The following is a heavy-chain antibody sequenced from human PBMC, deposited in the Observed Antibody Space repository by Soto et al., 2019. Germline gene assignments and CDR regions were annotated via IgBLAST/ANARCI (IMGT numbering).Heavy chain of an antibody. CDR1: GFTFTRYS. CDR2: ISSTTNYI. Sequence: GGSLRLSCADSGFTFTRYSMNWVRQAPGKGLEWVSSISSTTNYIYYGDSMKGRFTISRDNAKNSLYLEMNSLRAEDTAVYYCARESEDLASNFDYWGQGTLVTVSS. V-gene: IGHV3-21*06. J-gene: IGHJ4*02. CDR3: ARESEDLASNFDY.